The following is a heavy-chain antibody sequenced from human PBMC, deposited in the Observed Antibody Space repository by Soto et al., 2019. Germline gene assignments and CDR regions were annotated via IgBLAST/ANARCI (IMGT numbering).Heavy chain of an antibody. CDR3: ARDPPQIVGALTYYYYGMDV. D-gene: IGHD1-26*01. J-gene: IGHJ6*02. CDR2: IIPIFGTA. CDR1: GGTFSSYA. Sequence: ASVKVSCKASGGTFSSYAISWVLQAPGRGLEWMGGIIPIFGTANYAQKFQGRVTITADKSTSTAYMELSSLRSEDTAVYYCARDPPQIVGALTYYYYGMDVWGQGTTVTVSS. V-gene: IGHV1-69*06.